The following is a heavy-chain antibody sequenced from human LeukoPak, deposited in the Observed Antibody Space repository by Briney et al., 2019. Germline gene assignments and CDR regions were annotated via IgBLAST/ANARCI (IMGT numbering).Heavy chain of an antibody. CDR1: GFTFSSYA. CDR3: AKDRTDDYDVNLDY. V-gene: IGHV3-23*01. Sequence: GGSLRLSCAASGFTFSSYAMRWVGQAAGKGLEWVSAISGSGGSTYYADSVKGRFTISRDNSKNTLYLQMTSLRAEDTAVYYCAKDRTDDYDVNLDYWGQGTLVTVCS. D-gene: IGHD5-12*01. J-gene: IGHJ4*02. CDR2: ISGSGGST.